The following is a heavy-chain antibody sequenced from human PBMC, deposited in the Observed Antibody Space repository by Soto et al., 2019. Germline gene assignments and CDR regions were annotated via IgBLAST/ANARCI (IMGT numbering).Heavy chain of an antibody. CDR3: ARVSSSIVVVPDYGMDV. J-gene: IGHJ6*02. V-gene: IGHV1-18*04. Sequence: QVQLVQSGVEVKKPGASVKVSCKASGYTFISHGISWVRQAPGQGLAWMGWISGKNGNTNYAQKLQGRVTLTTDTSTSTAYIELRSLRSDDTAVYYCARVSSSIVVVPDYGMDVWGQGTTVTVYS. CDR2: ISGKNGNT. CDR1: GYTFISHG. D-gene: IGHD2-15*01.